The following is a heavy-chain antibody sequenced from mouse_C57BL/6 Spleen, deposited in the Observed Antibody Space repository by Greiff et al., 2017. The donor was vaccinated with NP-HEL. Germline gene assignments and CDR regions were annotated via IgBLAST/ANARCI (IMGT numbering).Heavy chain of an antibody. J-gene: IGHJ2*01. V-gene: IGHV5-4*01. CDR1: GFTFSSYA. CDR3: ARDGDGSSFDY. CDR2: ISDGGSYT. D-gene: IGHD2-3*01. Sequence: EVKVEESGGGLVKPGGSLKLSCAASGFTFSSYAMSWVRQTPEKRLEWVATISDGGSYTYYPDNVKGRFTISRDNAKNNLYLQMSHLKSEDTAMYYCARDGDGSSFDYWGQGTTLTVSS.